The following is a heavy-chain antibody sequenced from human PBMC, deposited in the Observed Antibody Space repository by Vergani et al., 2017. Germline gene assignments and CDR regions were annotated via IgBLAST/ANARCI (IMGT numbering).Heavy chain of an antibody. V-gene: IGHV1-18*04. CDR1: GYTFTSYG. J-gene: IGHJ4*02. CDR2: ISAYNGNT. Sequence: QVPLVQSGAEVKTPGASVKVSCKASGYTFTSYGISWVRQAPGQGLEWMGWISAYNGNTNYAQKLQVRVTMTTDTSTSTAYMELRSLRSDDTAVYYCAREAAYGILTGPTLDYWGEGTLVTASS. CDR3: AREAAYGILTGPTLDY. D-gene: IGHD3-9*01.